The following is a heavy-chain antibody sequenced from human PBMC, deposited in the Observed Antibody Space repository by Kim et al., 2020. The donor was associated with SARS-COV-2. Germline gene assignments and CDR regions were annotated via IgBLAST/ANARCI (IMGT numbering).Heavy chain of an antibody. Sequence: DYAVSVKSRITINPDTSKNQFSLQLNSVTPEGTAVYYCAREGGFGSSSIIWGQGTLVTVSS. J-gene: IGHJ4*02. D-gene: IGHD6-6*01. CDR3: AREGGFGSSSII. V-gene: IGHV6-1*01.